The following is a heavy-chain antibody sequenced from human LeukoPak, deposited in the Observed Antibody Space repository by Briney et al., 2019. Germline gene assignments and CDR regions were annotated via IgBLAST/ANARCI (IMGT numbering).Heavy chain of an antibody. CDR1: GYTFTGYY. Sequence: ASVKVSCKASGYTFTGYYMHWVRQAPGQGLEWMGWINPNSGGTNYAQKFQGRVTMTRDTSISTAYMELSRLRSDDTAVYYCARALFKWFGELLSGFRVGGRQAEFDYWGQGTLVTVSS. J-gene: IGHJ4*02. CDR3: ARALFKWFGELLSGFRVGGRQAEFDY. CDR2: INPNSGGT. V-gene: IGHV1-2*02. D-gene: IGHD3-10*01.